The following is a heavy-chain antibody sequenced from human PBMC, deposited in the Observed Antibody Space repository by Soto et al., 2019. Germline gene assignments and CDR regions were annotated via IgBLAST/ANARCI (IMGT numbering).Heavy chain of an antibody. D-gene: IGHD3-10*01. CDR1: GGSISSGGYY. CDR3: ARQRGNYFDY. J-gene: IGHJ4*02. V-gene: IGHV4-61*08. Sequence: SETLSLTCTVSGGSISSGGYYWRWIRQHPGKGLEWIGYIYYTGSTNYNPSLKSRVTMSVDTSKKQFSLKLSSVTAADTAVYYCARQRGNYFDYWGQGTLVTVSS. CDR2: IYYTGST.